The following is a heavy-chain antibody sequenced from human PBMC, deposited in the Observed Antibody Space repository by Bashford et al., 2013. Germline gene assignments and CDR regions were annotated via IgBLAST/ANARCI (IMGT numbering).Heavy chain of an antibody. J-gene: IGHJ3*02. V-gene: IGHV1-69*06. Sequence: SVKVSCKASGGTFSSYAISWVRQAPGQGLEWMGGIIPIFGTANYAQKFQGRVTITADKSTSTAYMELSSLRSEDTAVYYCARDYYDSSGGAFDIWGQGTMVTVSS. CDR2: IIPIFGTA. D-gene: IGHD3-22*01. CDR3: ARDYYDSSGGAFDI. CDR1: GGTFSSYA.